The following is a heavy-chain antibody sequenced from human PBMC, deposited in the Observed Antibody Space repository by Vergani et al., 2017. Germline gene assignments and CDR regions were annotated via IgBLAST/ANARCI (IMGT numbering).Heavy chain of an antibody. D-gene: IGHD1-26*01. V-gene: IGHV1-69*06. CDR2: IIPIFGTA. CDR3: ARWSGSYGVYYFDY. Sequence: QVQLVQSGAEVKKPGSSVTVSCKASGGTFSSYAISWVRQAPGQGLEWMGGIIPIFGTANYAQKFQGRVTITADKSTSTAYMELSSLRSEDTAVYYCARWSGSYGVYYFDYWGQGTLVTVSS. CDR1: GGTFSSYA. J-gene: IGHJ4*02.